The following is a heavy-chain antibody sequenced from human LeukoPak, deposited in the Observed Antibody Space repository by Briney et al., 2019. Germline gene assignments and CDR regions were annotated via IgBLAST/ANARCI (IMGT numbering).Heavy chain of an antibody. J-gene: IGHJ4*02. V-gene: IGHV3-64*01. CDR3: ARVDLYDPNDPPLFDY. CDR2: ISSNGGST. CDR1: GFTFSSYA. D-gene: IGHD2/OR15-2a*01. Sequence: GASLRLSCAASGFTFSSYAMHWVRQAPGKGLEYVSAISSNGGSTYYANSVKGRFTISRDNSKNTLYLQMGSLRAEDMAVYYCARVDLYDPNDPPLFDYWGQGTLVTVPS.